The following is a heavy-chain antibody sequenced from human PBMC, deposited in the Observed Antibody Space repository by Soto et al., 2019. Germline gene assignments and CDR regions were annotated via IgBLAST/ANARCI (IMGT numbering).Heavy chain of an antibody. CDR1: GYTFTSYA. CDR2: INAGNGNT. J-gene: IGHJ4*02. Sequence: QVQLMQSGAEVKKPGASVKVSCKASGYTFTSYAMHWVRQAPGQRLEWMGWINAGNGNTKYLQKFQGRVTITRDTSASTAYMELSSLRSEDTAVYYCARGLGLYYFDYWGQGTLVTVSS. D-gene: IGHD1-26*01. CDR3: ARGLGLYYFDY. V-gene: IGHV1-3*01.